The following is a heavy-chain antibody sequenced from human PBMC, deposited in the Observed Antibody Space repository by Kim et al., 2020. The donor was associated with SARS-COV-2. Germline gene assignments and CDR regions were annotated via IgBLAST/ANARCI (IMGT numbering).Heavy chain of an antibody. CDR2: IKQDGSEK. J-gene: IGHJ4*02. D-gene: IGHD6-19*01. Sequence: GGSLRLSCAASGFTFSSYWMSWVRQAPGKGLEWVANIKQDGSEKYYVDSVKGRFTISRDNAKNSLYLQMNSLGAEDTAVYYCARASSGWYGTPRFGYWGQGTLVTVSS. V-gene: IGHV3-7*01. CDR1: GFTFSSYW. CDR3: ARASSGWYGTPRFGY.